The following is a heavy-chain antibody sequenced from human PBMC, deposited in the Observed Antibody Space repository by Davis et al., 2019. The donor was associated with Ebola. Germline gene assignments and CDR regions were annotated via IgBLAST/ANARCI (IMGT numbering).Heavy chain of an antibody. J-gene: IGHJ5*02. CDR3: AREGYYDSSGYYRYNWFDP. D-gene: IGHD3-22*01. V-gene: IGHV1-46*01. CDR2: INPSGGST. CDR1: GYTFTSYY. Sequence: AASVKVSCKASGYTFTSYYMHWVRQAPGQGLEWMGIINPSGGSTSYAQKFQGRVTMTRDTSTSTVYMELSSLRSEDTAVYYCAREGYYDSSGYYRYNWFDPWGQGTLVTVSS.